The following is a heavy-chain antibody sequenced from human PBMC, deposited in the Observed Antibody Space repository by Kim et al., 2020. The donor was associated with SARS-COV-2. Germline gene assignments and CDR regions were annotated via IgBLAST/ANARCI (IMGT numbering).Heavy chain of an antibody. CDR2: IKQDGSEK. J-gene: IGHJ6*02. Sequence: GGSLRLSCATSGFTFSPYWMSGVRQAPGKGLEGVANIKQDGSEKYYVDSVKGRFTISRDNAKNSLYLQMNSLRAEDTAVYYCARFGLRVFADYYYYGMDVWGQGTTVTVSS. V-gene: IGHV3-7*01. CDR3: ARFGLRVFADYYYYGMDV. D-gene: IGHD2-8*01. CDR1: GFTFSPYW.